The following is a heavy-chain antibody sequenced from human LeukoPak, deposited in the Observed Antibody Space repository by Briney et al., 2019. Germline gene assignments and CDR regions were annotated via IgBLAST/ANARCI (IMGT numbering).Heavy chain of an antibody. CDR1: GGCVTSKSSA. CDR3: ASFAADKPNDY. D-gene: IGHD2-2*01. CDR2: TYYRSKWHN. J-gene: IGHJ4*02. Sequence: PSQTLSLTCAISGGCVTSKSSAWSWIRQSPSKGLEWLGRTYYRSKWHNEYSISVKSRITTNPDTSKNQLYLQLKSVTPEDTAVYYCASFAADKPNDYWGQGTLVTVSS. V-gene: IGHV6-1*01.